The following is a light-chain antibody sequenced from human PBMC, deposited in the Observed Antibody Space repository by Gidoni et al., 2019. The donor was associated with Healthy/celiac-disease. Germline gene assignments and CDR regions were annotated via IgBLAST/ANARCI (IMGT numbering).Light chain of an antibody. CDR1: QGISSW. Sequence: DIKMTQSPSSVYASVGDRVTITCRARQGISSWLACYQQKPGKAPKLLIYAASSLQSGVPSRFSGSGSGTDFTLTISSLQPEDFATYYCQQANSFPITFXXXTRLEIK. CDR2: AAS. J-gene: IGKJ5*01. V-gene: IGKV1D-12*01. CDR3: QQANSFPIT.